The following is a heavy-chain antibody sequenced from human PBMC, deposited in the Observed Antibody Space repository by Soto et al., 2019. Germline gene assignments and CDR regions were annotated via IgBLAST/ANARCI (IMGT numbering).Heavy chain of an antibody. V-gene: IGHV2-5*02. CDR3: AHRVLRTVFGLVTTTAIYFDF. D-gene: IGHD3-3*01. Sequence: QITLNESGPTQVKPRQTLTLTCTFSGFSLTTSGVGVGWIRQSPGKAPEWLALIYWDDDKRYSPSLKSRLTIPKDTPKNPLVLTMADLDPADTATYYCAHRVLRTVFGLVTTTAIYFDFWGQGTPVAVSS. CDR1: GFSLTTSGVG. CDR2: IYWDDDK. J-gene: IGHJ4*02.